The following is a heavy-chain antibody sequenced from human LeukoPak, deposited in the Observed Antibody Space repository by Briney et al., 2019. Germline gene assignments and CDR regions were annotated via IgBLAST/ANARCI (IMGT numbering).Heavy chain of an antibody. Sequence: PGASLRLSCAGSGFTFGIFSKFAMSWVRQAPGKGLEWVCVISGGGDTTYYADSVRGRFTISRDNSKDTLYLQMNSLRAEDTAVYYCASGRITGWYYFDNWGQGTLVTVSS. D-gene: IGHD3-16*01. CDR2: ISGGGDTT. J-gene: IGHJ4*02. CDR1: GFTFGIFSKFA. V-gene: IGHV3-23*01. CDR3: ASGRITGWYYFDN.